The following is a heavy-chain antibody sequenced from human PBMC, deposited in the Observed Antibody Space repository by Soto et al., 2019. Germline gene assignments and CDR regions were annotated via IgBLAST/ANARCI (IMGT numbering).Heavy chain of an antibody. Sequence: SETLSLTCTVSGGSISSSSYYWGWIRQPPGKGLEWIGSIYYSGSTYYNPSLKSRVTISVDTSKNQFSLKLSSVTAADTAVYYCARHGENYDILTGYYKDAFDIWGQGTMVTVSS. CDR3: ARHGENYDILTGYYKDAFDI. CDR1: GGSISSSSYY. V-gene: IGHV4-39*01. D-gene: IGHD3-9*01. CDR2: IYYSGST. J-gene: IGHJ3*02.